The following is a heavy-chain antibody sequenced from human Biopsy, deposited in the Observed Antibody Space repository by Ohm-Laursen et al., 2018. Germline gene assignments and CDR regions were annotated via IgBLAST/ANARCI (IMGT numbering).Heavy chain of an antibody. J-gene: IGHJ4*02. CDR3: GSAATFGASHHWPHF. CDR1: GFTFSRYG. CDR2: TFESGDTT. D-gene: IGHD4/OR15-4a*01. Sequence: SLRLSCAASGFTFSRYGMSWVRQAPGKGLEWVSVTFESGDTTHYGDSVKGRFSVSRDNSKSTLYLQMNSLKTEDTAVYYCGSAATFGASHHWPHFWGQGTLVTVSS. V-gene: IGHV3-23*01.